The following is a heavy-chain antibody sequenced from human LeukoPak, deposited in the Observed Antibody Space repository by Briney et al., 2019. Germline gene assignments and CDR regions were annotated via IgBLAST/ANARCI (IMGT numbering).Heavy chain of an antibody. D-gene: IGHD5-18*01. CDR2: ISYDGSNK. CDR1: GFTFSSYA. J-gene: IGHJ4*02. Sequence: GRSLRLSCAASGFTFSSYAMHWVRQAPGKGLEWVAVISYDGSNKYYADSVRGRFTISRDNSKNTLYLQMTSLSVEDTAVYYCVNHITAMVRGCLDHWGQGILVTVSS. CDR3: VNHITAMVRGCLDH. V-gene: IGHV3-30*07.